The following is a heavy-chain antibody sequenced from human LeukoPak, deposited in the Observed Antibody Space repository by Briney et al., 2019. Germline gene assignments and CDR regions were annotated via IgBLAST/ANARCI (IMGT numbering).Heavy chain of an antibody. CDR2: IIPIFGTA. CDR3: ASNYDILTGYEPFDY. V-gene: IGHV1-69*01. Sequence: SVKVSCKASGGTSSSYAISWVRQAPGQGLEWMGGIIPIFGTANYAQKFQGRVTITADESTSTAYMELSSLRSEDTAVYYCASNYDILTGYEPFDYWGQGTLVTVSS. CDR1: GGTSSSYA. J-gene: IGHJ4*02. D-gene: IGHD3-9*01.